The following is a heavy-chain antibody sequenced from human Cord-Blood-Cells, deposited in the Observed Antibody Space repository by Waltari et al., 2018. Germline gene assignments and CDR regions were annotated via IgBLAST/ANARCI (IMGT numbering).Heavy chain of an antibody. D-gene: IGHD5-12*01. J-gene: IGHJ4*02. CDR3: ARERGYSGYDPLDY. V-gene: IGHV1-8*01. Sequence: QVQLLQSGAEVKKPGASVKDSCTASGYPFTSYDITWLRQATGQGLEWMGWMNPNSGNTGYAQKYQGRVTMTRNTSISTDYMELSSLRSEDTAVYYCARERGYSGYDPLDYWGQGTLVTVSS. CDR1: GYPFTSYD. CDR2: MNPNSGNT.